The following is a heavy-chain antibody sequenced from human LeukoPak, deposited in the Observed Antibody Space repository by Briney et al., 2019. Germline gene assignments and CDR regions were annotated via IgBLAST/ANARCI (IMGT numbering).Heavy chain of an antibody. CDR3: ATGVVPAATLDY. CDR1: GYTLIELS. CDR2: FDPEDGET. J-gene: IGHJ4*02. V-gene: IGHV1-24*01. D-gene: IGHD2-2*01. Sequence: ASVKVSCKVSGYTLIELSMHWVRQAPGKGLEWMGGFDPEDGETIYAQKFQGRVTMTEDTSTDTAYMELSSLRSEDTAVYYCATGVVPAATLDYWGQGTLVTVSS.